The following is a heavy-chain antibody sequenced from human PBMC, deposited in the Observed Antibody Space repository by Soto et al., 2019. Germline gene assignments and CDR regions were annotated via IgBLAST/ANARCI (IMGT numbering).Heavy chain of an antibody. V-gene: IGHV4-4*02. J-gene: IGHJ6*02. CDR2: IYHTGGV. CDR3: AKGGESRSYYYAMHV. Sequence: SETLSLTCAVTGASISSNKHWWSWVRQAPGKGLEWIGEIYHTGGVNYMSSLRGRITMSVDKTTNQFSLKLTSMTAADTAIYYCAKGGESRSYYYAMHVWGQGTTVTVSS. CDR1: GASISSNKHW. D-gene: IGHD3-10*01.